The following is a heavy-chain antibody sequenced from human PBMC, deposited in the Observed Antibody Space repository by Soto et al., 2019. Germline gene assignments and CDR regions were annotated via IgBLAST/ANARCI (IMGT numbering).Heavy chain of an antibody. CDR2: IYYTGKT. J-gene: IGHJ5*02. CDR1: GASVSSGGYY. D-gene: IGHD2-2*01. Sequence: PSETLSLTCTVTGASVSSGGYYWTWIRQPPGKGLEWIGYIYYTGKTYYNPSLESRLTMSVDRSKNQFSLRLTSVTAADTAVYFCGRDLTSNANCIDPWGQGTLVTVSS. CDR3: GRDLTSNANCIDP. V-gene: IGHV4-61*08.